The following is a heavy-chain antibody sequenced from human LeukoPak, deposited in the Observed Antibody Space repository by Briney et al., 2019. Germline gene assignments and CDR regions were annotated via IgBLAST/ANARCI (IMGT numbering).Heavy chain of an antibody. D-gene: IGHD3-22*01. Sequence: GGSLRLSCAASGFTFSSYSMNWVRQAPGKGLEWVSSISSSSSYIYYADSVKGRFTISRDNAKNSLYLQMNSLRAEDTAVYYCARVTGVDYYDSSGYHRHAFDIWGQGTMVTVSS. V-gene: IGHV3-21*01. J-gene: IGHJ3*02. CDR3: ARVTGVDYYDSSGYHRHAFDI. CDR2: ISSSSSYI. CDR1: GFTFSSYS.